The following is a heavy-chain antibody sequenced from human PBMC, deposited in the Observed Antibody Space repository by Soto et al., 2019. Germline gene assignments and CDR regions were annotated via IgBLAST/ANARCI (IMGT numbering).Heavy chain of an antibody. D-gene: IGHD3-22*01. CDR2: IKQDGSEK. V-gene: IGHV3-7*01. Sequence: PGGVPRLSCAASGFTFSSYWMSWVRQAPGKGLEWVANIKQDGSEKYYVDSVKGRFTISRDDAKNSLYLQMNSLRAEDTAVYYCARARYYYDSSGYDDAFDIWGQGTMVTVSS. CDR1: GFTFSSYW. CDR3: ARARYYYDSSGYDDAFDI. J-gene: IGHJ3*02.